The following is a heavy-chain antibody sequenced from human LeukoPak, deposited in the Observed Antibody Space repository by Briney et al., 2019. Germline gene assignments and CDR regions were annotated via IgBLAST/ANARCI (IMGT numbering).Heavy chain of an antibody. J-gene: IGHJ6*02. V-gene: IGHV3-66*01. D-gene: IGHD1-14*01. CDR1: GFTVSSND. CDR2: IYSGGRT. Sequence: GGSLRLSCAASGFTVSSNDMNWVRQAPGKGLEWVSVIYSGGRTYYADSVKGRFTISRDNSKNTLYLQMNSLRAEDTAVYYCASEDRYTSYYYYGMDVWGQGTTVTVSS. CDR3: ASEDRYTSYYYYGMDV.